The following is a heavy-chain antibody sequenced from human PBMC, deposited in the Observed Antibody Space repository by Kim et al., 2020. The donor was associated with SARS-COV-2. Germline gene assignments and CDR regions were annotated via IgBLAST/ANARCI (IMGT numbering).Heavy chain of an antibody. V-gene: IGHV3-30-3*01. Sequence: GGSLRLSCAASGFTFSSYAMHWVRQAPGKGLEWVAVISYDGSNKYYADSVKGRFTISRDNSKNTLYLQMNSLRAEDTAVYYCARDREGDGYIPFFDYWGQGTLVTVSS. CDR2: ISYDGSNK. CDR3: ARDREGDGYIPFFDY. D-gene: IGHD5-12*01. J-gene: IGHJ4*02. CDR1: GFTFSSYA.